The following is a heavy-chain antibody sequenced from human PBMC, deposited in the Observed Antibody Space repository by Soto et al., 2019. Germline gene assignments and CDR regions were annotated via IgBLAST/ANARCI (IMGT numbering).Heavy chain of an antibody. J-gene: IGHJ4*02. Sequence: GGSLRLSCAASGFTFSSYSMNWVRQAPGKGLEWVSYISSSSSTIYYADSVKGRFTISRDNAKNSLYLQMNSLRDEDTAVYYCARGNLGIAVAGGADYWGQGTLVTVSS. CDR3: ARGNLGIAVAGGADY. D-gene: IGHD6-19*01. CDR2: ISSSSSTI. CDR1: GFTFSSYS. V-gene: IGHV3-48*02.